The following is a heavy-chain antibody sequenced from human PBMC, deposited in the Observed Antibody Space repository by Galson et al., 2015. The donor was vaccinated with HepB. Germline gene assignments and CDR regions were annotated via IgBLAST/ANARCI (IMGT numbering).Heavy chain of an antibody. Sequence: SVKVSCKASGYTFANYAITWVRQAPGQGLEWMGWISGYNGNTNYAQNFQGRVTMTTDTFTSTAYMELRSLRSGDTAVYYCARVVMVASSSRFDDWGQGTLVTVSS. CDR1: GYTFANYA. J-gene: IGHJ4*02. V-gene: IGHV1-18*01. D-gene: IGHD2-21*01. CDR2: ISGYNGNT. CDR3: ARVVMVASSSRFDD.